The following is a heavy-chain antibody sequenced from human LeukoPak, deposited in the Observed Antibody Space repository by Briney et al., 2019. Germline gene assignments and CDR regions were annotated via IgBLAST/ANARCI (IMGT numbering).Heavy chain of an antibody. J-gene: IGHJ3*02. V-gene: IGHV3-30*02. CDR3: AKPEGDSSGYTDDAFDI. CDR2: IRYDGSNK. CDR1: GFTFSSYG. D-gene: IGHD3-22*01. Sequence: GSLRLSCAASGFTFSSYGMHWARQAPGKGLEWVAFIRYDGSNKYYADSVKGRFTISRDNSKNTLYLQMNSLRAEDTAVYYCAKPEGDSSGYTDDAFDIWGQGTMVTVSS.